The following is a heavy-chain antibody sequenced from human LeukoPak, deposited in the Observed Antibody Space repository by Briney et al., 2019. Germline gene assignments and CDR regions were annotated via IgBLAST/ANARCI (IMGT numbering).Heavy chain of an antibody. V-gene: IGHV1-69*06. CDR1: GGTFSSYA. CDR3: ARTLWGDYYYYYMDV. CDR2: IIPIFGTA. Sequence: SVKVSCKASGGTFSSYAISWVRQAPGQGLEWMGGIIPIFGTANYAQKFQGRVTITADKSTSTAYMELSSLRSEDTAVYYCARTLWGDYYYYYMDVWGKGTTVTVSS. J-gene: IGHJ6*03. D-gene: IGHD3-16*01.